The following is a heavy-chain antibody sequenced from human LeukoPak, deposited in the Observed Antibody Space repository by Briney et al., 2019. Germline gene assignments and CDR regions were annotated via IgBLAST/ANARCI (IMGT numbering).Heavy chain of an antibody. J-gene: IGHJ4*02. CDR2: INPNSGGT. CDR3: ARVAVGATQD. D-gene: IGHD1-26*01. CDR1: GYTFTGYY. Sequence: GASVKVSCKASGYTFTGYYMHWVRQAPGQGLEWMGWINPNSGGTNYAQKFQGRVTMTRNTSISTAYMELSSLRSEDTAVYYCARVAVGATQDWGQGTLVTVSS. V-gene: IGHV1-2*02.